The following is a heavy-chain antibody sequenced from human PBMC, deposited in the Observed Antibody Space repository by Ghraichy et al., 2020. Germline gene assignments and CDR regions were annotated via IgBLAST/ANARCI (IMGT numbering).Heavy chain of an antibody. V-gene: IGHV3-15*01. CDR3: ATHSQVTVFGANTYFDQ. J-gene: IGHJ4*02. Sequence: GGSLRLSCAASGFSFNNAWMSWVRQAPGKGLEWVGRIKSNGAGGSTQYAASVTGRFTISRDDSTSTLYLQMDSLKIEDTAVYYCATHSQVTVFGANTYFDQWGQGARVTVSP. CDR2: IKSNGAGGST. CDR1: GFSFNNAW. D-gene: IGHD3-3*01.